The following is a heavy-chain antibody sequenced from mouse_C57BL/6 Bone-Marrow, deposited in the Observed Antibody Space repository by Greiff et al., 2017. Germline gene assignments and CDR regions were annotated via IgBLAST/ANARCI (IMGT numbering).Heavy chain of an antibody. Sequence: QVQLKQPGAELVKPGASVKLSCKASGYTFTSYWMHWVKQRPGQGLEWIGMIHPNSGSTNYNEKFKSKATLTVDKSSSTAYMQLSSLTSEDSAVYYCARPLYYYGSSGFAYWGQGTLGTVSA. CDR2: IHPNSGST. J-gene: IGHJ3*01. D-gene: IGHD1-1*01. V-gene: IGHV1-64*01. CDR1: GYTFTSYW. CDR3: ARPLYYYGSSGFAY.